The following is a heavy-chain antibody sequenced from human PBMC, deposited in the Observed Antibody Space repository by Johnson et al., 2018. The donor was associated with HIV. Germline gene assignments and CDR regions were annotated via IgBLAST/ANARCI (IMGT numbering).Heavy chain of an antibody. V-gene: IGHV3-23*04. CDR3: TREWELIWYAFDI. Sequence: VQLVESGGELVQPGGSLRLSCAASGFTFSSYAMHWVRQATGKGLEWVSAISGSGGSTYYADSVKGRFTISRDNSKNTLYLQMNSLKTEDTAVYYCTREWELIWYAFDIWGQGTMVTVSS. J-gene: IGHJ3*02. CDR1: GFTFSSYA. D-gene: IGHD3-10*01. CDR2: ISGSGGST.